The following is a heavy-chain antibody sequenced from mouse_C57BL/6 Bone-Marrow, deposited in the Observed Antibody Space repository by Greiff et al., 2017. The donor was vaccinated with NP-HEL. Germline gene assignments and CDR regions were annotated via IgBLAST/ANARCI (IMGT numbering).Heavy chain of an antibody. J-gene: IGHJ4*01. CDR2: IDPSDSYT. D-gene: IGHD1-1*01. CDR3: ARPPYYGSSSYAMDY. CDR1: GYTFTSYW. Sequence: QVQLQQSGAELVKPGASVKLSCKASGYTFTSYWMQWVKQRPGQGLEWIGEIDPSDSYTNYNQKFKGKATLTVDTSSSTAYMQLSSLTSEDSAVYYCARPPYYGSSSYAMDYWGQGTSVTVSS. V-gene: IGHV1-50*01.